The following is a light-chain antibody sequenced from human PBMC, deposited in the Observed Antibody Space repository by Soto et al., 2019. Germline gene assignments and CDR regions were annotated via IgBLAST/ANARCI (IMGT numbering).Light chain of an antibody. J-gene: IGLJ3*02. Sequence: QSALTQPASVSGSPGQSITISCTGTSSDIGNYDFVSWYQQVPGTAPKAMIYEVNNRPSGVSDRFSGSKSANTASLTISGLQSEDEATYYCSSYTTDTIWVFGGGTKLTVL. V-gene: IGLV2-14*01. CDR3: SSYTTDTIWV. CDR1: SSDIGNYDF. CDR2: EVN.